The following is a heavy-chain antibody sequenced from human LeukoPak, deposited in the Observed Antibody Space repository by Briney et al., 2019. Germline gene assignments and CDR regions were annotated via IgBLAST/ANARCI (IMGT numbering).Heavy chain of an antibody. V-gene: IGHV3-33*01. D-gene: IGHD2-21*02. J-gene: IGHJ3*02. CDR2: IWYDGSSK. CDR3: AREPAYCGGDCYRDAFDI. CDR1: GFTFSSYG. Sequence: SGGSLRLSCAASGFTFSSYGMHWVRQAPGKGLEWVAVIWYDGSSKYYADSVKGRFTISRDNSKNTLYLQMNSLRAEDTAVYYCAREPAYCGGDCYRDAFDIWGQGTMVTVSS.